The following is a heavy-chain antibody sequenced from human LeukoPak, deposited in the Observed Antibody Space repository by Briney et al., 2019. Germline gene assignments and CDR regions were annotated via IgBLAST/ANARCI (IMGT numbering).Heavy chain of an antibody. Sequence: GGSLRLSCAASGVSVSSNFMSWVRQAPGKGLEWVSVIYSIGTTYYADSVRGRFTISRDNFKDTLYLQMNNLRAEDTAVYYCARDRDYGGFDYWGQGTLVTVSS. D-gene: IGHD4/OR15-4a*01. CDR3: ARDRDYGGFDY. J-gene: IGHJ4*02. CDR1: GVSVSSNF. CDR2: IYSIGTT. V-gene: IGHV3-53*01.